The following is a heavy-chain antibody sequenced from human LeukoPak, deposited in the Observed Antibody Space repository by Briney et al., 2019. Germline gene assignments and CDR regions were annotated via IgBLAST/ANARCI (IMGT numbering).Heavy chain of an antibody. V-gene: IGHV3-23*01. D-gene: IGHD5-12*01. Sequence: GGSLRLSCAASGFTFSSYAMSWVRQAPGRGLEWVSAISGSGGSTYYADSVKGRFTISRDNSKNTLYLQMNSLRAEDTAVYYCAKRGYSGYDPFDYWGQGTLVTVSS. CDR2: ISGSGGST. J-gene: IGHJ4*02. CDR3: AKRGYSGYDPFDY. CDR1: GFTFSSYA.